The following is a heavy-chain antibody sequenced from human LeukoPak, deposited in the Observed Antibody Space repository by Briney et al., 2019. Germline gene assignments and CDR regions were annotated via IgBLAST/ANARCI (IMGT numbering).Heavy chain of an antibody. CDR1: GFTFSGSA. J-gene: IGHJ6*03. D-gene: IGHD2-2*01. Sequence: PGGSLRLSCAASGFTFSGSAMHWVRQASGKGLEWVGRIRSKANSYATAYAASVKGRFTISRDDSKNTAYLQMNSLKTEDTAVYYCTRDDEVVPAAPPGGSGYYYYYMDVWGKGTTVTVSS. V-gene: IGHV3-73*01. CDR3: TRDDEVVPAAPPGGSGYYYYYMDV. CDR2: IRSKANSYAT.